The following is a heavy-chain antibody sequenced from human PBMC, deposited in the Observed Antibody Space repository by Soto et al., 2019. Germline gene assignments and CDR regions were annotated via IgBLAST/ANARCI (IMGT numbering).Heavy chain of an antibody. CDR3: ARDPLGSIAARSAFDI. Sequence: QVQLVQSGAEVKKPGASVKVSCKASGYTFTGYYMHWVRQAPGQGLEWMGWINPNSGGTNYAQKFQGRVTMTRDTSISTAYMELSRLRSDDTAVYYCARDPLGSIAARSAFDIWGQGTMVTVSS. CDR2: INPNSGGT. J-gene: IGHJ3*02. V-gene: IGHV1-2*02. D-gene: IGHD6-6*01. CDR1: GYTFTGYY.